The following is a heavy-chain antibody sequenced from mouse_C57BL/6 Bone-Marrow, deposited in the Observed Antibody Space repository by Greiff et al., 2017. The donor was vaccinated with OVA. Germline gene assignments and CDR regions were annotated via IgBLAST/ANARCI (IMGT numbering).Heavy chain of an antibody. Sequence: EVKLVESGGDLVKPGGSLKLSCAASGFTFSSYGMSWVRQTPDKRLEWVATISSGGSYTDYPDSVKGRFTISRDNAKNTLYLQMSSLKSEDTAMYYCARHATIDYDPSFAYWGQGTLVTVSA. D-gene: IGHD2-4*01. J-gene: IGHJ3*01. CDR3: ARHATIDYDPSFAY. V-gene: IGHV5-6*01. CDR2: ISSGGSYT. CDR1: GFTFSSYG.